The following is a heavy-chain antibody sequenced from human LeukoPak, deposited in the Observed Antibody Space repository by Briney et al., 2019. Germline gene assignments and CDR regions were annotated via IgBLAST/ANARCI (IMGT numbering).Heavy chain of an antibody. Sequence: ASVKVSCKASGYTFTGYFMHWVRQAPGQGLEWMGWINPYSGGTNSAQKFQGRVTMTRDTSITTAYMELSRLRSDDTAVYYCARGKDHYYDSSGYPDYYYYAMDVWGQGTTVTVSS. CDR3: ARGKDHYYDSSGYPDYYYYAMDV. J-gene: IGHJ6*02. CDR1: GYTFTGYF. CDR2: INPYSGGT. V-gene: IGHV1-2*02. D-gene: IGHD3-22*01.